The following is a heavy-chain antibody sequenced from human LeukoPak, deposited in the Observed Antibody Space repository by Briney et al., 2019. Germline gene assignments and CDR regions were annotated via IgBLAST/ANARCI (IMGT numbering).Heavy chain of an antibody. V-gene: IGHV1-2*02. J-gene: IGHJ4*02. Sequence: ASVKVSCKSSGYTFTGYYMHWVRQAPGQGLEWMGWINPNSGGTNYAQKFQGRVTMTRDTSISTAYMELSRLRSDDTAVYYCARDYRPKTAYSSPSIWYWGQGTLVTVSS. CDR3: ARDYRPKTAYSSPSIWY. D-gene: IGHD6-6*01. CDR1: GYTFTGYY. CDR2: INPNSGGT.